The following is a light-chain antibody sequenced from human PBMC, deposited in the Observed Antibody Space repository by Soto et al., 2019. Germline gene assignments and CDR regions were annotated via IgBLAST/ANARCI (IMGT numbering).Light chain of an antibody. J-gene: IGLJ2*01. Sequence: QSALTQPASVSGSPGQSITISCTGTSSDVGGYNYVSWYQQHPGKAPKLMIYEVSNRPSGVSNRFSGSKSGNTASLTISGLQAEDEADYYCSSYTSSSTRPVFGGGTKVTVL. CDR2: EVS. V-gene: IGLV2-14*01. CDR3: SSYTSSSTRPV. CDR1: SSDVGGYNY.